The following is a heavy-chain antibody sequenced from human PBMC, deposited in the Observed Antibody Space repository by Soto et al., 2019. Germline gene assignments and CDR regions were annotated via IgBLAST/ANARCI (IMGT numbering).Heavy chain of an antibody. CDR1: GGSISSGSYY. V-gene: IGHV4-39*01. Sequence: SETLSLTCTVSGGSISSGSYYWDWIRQPPGKGLEWIGSFSYSGSTYYNPSLKSRVTISVDTSNNHFSLRLSSVTAADTAVYYCARQLGYSDDYFVGSYYFDDWGQGTLVTVSS. J-gene: IGHJ4*02. CDR3: ARQLGYSDDYFVGSYYFDD. D-gene: IGHD5-18*01. CDR2: FSYSGST.